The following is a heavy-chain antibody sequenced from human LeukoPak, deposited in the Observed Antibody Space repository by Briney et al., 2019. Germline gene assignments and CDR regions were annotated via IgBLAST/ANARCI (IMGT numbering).Heavy chain of an antibody. Sequence: PGGSLRLSCATSGFSFSDAWMNWVRQAPGKGLEWVGRIRRNSDGGTIDYAAPVKGRFALSRDDSKNTLYLHMSSLQTEDTAEYYCATDFYDTTWGQGTLVTVSS. CDR1: GFSFSDAW. CDR3: ATDFYDTT. V-gene: IGHV3-15*07. CDR2: IRRNSDGGTI. D-gene: IGHD3-22*01. J-gene: IGHJ5*02.